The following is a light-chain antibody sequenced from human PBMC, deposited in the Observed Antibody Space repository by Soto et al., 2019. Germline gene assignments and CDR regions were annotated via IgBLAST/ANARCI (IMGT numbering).Light chain of an antibody. Sequence: QSVLTQPPSVSGSPGQSVTISCTGTSTDFVSYNRVSWYQQPQGTAPKLIIYEASNRPSGVPDRFSGSKSGNTASLSVSGVQAEEEADYSGSSFADSNIWVFGGGSTL. CDR1: STDFVSYNR. CDR3: SSFADSNIWV. CDR2: EAS. J-gene: IGLJ3*02. V-gene: IGLV2-18*02.